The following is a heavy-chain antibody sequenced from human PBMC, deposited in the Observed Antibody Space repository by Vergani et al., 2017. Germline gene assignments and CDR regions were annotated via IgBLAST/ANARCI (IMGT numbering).Heavy chain of an antibody. D-gene: IGHD6-19*01. CDR3: ARDGWLDNAPVDS. Sequence: QVQLVQSGAEVKKPGSSVKVSCKASGGTFSSYAISWVRQAPGQGLEWMGWISAYNGNTKYAQKFQGRVTMTTDKSTSTVYMELRSLRFDDTDVYSCARDGWLDNAPVDSWGQGTLVTVSS. V-gene: IGHV1-18*01. CDR2: ISAYNGNT. CDR1: GGTFSSYA. J-gene: IGHJ5*01.